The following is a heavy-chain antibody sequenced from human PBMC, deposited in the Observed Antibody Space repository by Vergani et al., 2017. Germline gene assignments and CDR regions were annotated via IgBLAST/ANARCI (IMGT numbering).Heavy chain of an antibody. CDR3: ARGDYYDSSGYADAFDI. J-gene: IGHJ3*02. CDR1: GYTFTSSG. Sequence: QVQLVQSGAEVKKPGASVKVSCKASGYTFTSSGISWVRQAPGQGLEWRGWLSAYNGNTNYAQKLKGRVTMTTDTSTSTAYMELRSLRSDDTAVYYCARGDYYDSSGYADAFDIWGQGTMVTVSS. V-gene: IGHV1-18*04. D-gene: IGHD3-22*01. CDR2: LSAYNGNT.